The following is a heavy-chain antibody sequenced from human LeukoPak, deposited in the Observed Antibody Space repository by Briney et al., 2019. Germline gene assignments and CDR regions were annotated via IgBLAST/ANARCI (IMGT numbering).Heavy chain of an antibody. Sequence: PGGFLRHSCAASGFTVSSNYMSWVRQAPGKGLEWVSVIYSGGSTYYADSVKGRFTISRDNSKNTLYLQMNSLGAEDTAVYYCAKDRGITMIVVASDYWGQGTLVTVSS. CDR1: GFTVSSNY. CDR2: IYSGGST. V-gene: IGHV3-53*01. D-gene: IGHD3-22*01. J-gene: IGHJ4*02. CDR3: AKDRGITMIVVASDY.